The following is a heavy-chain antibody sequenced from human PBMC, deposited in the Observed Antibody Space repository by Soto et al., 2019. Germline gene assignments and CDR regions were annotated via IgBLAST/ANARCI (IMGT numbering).Heavy chain of an antibody. D-gene: IGHD5-12*01. V-gene: IGHV3-33*01. CDR2: IWYDGSNK. CDR1: GFTFSSYG. CDR3: ARDYSGYETRVNGLDY. J-gene: IGHJ4*02. Sequence: PGGSLRLSCAASGFTFSSYGMHWVRQAPGKGLEWVAVIWYDGSNKYYADSVKGRFTISRDNSKNTLYLQMNSLRAEDTAVYYCARDYSGYETRVNGLDYWGQGTLVTVSS.